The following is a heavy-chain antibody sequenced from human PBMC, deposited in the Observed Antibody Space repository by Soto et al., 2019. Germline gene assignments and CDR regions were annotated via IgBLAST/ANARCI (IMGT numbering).Heavy chain of an antibody. D-gene: IGHD3-3*01. J-gene: IGHJ5*02. CDR2: ISASGLTT. Sequence: EGQLLESGGGLVQPGGSLRLSCAASGFNFGAYGMTWVRQAPGKGLEWVSGISASGLTTYYLDSVKGRFTISRDDSKKTLYLQMSSLRAEDTALYYCAKDFPYSSYDIWNCHDAWGQGILVTV. CDR3: AKDFPYSSYDIWNCHDA. V-gene: IGHV3-23*01. CDR1: GFNFGAYG.